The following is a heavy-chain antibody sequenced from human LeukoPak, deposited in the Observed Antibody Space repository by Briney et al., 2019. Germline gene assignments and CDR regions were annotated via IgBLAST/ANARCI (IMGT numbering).Heavy chain of an antibody. CDR3: VRAAPRDCSPASCSLFDT. V-gene: IGHV3-23*01. CDR2: IMIGGDGK. Sequence: PGGSLRLSCAGSGFTFNNYAMSWVRRAPRKGLEWVSTIMIGGDGKHYADSVKGRFTISRDRSESTLYLQMNGLRADDTAVYYCVRAAPRDCSPASCSLFDTWGQGILVTVSS. CDR1: GFTFNNYA. J-gene: IGHJ4*02. D-gene: IGHD2-2*01.